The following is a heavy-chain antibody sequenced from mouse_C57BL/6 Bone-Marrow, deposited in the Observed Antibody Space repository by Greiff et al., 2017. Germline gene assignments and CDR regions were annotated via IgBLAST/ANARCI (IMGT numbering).Heavy chain of an antibody. V-gene: IGHV1-53*01. D-gene: IGHD1-1*01. CDR1: GYTFTSYW. CDR3: ARSDGTTGDY. Sequence: QVHVKQPGTELVKPGASVKLSCKASGYTFTSYWLHWVKPRPGQGLEWIGNINPSNGGTNYNEKFKSKATLTVDKSSSTAYMQLSSLTSEDSAVYYCARSDGTTGDYWGQGTTLTVSS. CDR2: INPSNGGT. J-gene: IGHJ2*01.